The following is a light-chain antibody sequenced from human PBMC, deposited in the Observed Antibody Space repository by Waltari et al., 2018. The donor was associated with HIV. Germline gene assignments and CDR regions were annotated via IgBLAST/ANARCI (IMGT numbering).Light chain of an antibody. CDR1: QSVLYNSNSKNY. Sequence: DIVLTQSPDSLAVSLGERATINCKASQSVLYNSNSKNYLSWYQQRPGQPPKLLIYWASTRESGVPDRFSGSASGTDFTLTISGLQAEDVAVYYCHQYYTTPWAFGQGTKEEIK. CDR3: HQYYTTPWA. V-gene: IGKV4-1*01. CDR2: WAS. J-gene: IGKJ1*01.